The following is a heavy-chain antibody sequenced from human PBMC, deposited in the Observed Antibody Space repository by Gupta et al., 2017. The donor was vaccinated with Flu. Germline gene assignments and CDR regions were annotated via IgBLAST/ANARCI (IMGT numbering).Heavy chain of an antibody. CDR2: IYANGGT. Sequence: GPGLVKPSQTLSLTCTVSGASISSGNFYWGWIRQPDGKGLEWIGRIYANGGTGYNPSLKSRVTISRDTSRNHFSLNLISVTAADTAVYYCAREPTGNWGQGTLVIVSS. J-gene: IGHJ4*02. CDR3: AREPTGN. V-gene: IGHV4-61*02. CDR1: GASISSGNFY.